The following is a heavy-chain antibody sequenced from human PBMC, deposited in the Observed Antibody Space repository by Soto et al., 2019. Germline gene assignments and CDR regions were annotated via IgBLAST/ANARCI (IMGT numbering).Heavy chain of an antibody. V-gene: IGHV1-18*04. CDR3: ARTGKGMGYCSSTSCHRTNWFDP. J-gene: IGHJ5*02. CDR2: ISAYNGNT. D-gene: IGHD2-2*02. CDR1: GYTFTSYG. Sequence: ASVKVSCKASGYTFTSYGISWVRQAPGQGLEWMGWISAYNGNTNYAQKLQGRVTMTTDTSTSTAYMELRSLRSDDTAGYYCARTGKGMGYCSSTSCHRTNWFDPWGQGTLVTL.